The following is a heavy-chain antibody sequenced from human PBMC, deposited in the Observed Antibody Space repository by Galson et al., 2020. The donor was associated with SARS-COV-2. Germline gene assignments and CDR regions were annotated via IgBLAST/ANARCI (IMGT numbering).Heavy chain of an antibody. CDR2: ISAYNGNT. CDR3: ARVIPPLGYYDFWSGYLEGWFDP. Sequence: ASVKVSCKASGYTFTSYGISWVRQAPGQGLEWMGWISAYNGNTNYAQKLQGRVTMTTDTSTSTAYMELRSLRSDDTAVYYCARVIPPLGYYDFWSGYLEGWFDPWGQGTLVTVSS. J-gene: IGHJ5*02. V-gene: IGHV1-18*01. CDR1: GYTFTSYG. D-gene: IGHD3-3*01.